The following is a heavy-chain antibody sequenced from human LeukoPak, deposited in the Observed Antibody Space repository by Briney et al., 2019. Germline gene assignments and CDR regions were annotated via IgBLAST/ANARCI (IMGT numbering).Heavy chain of an antibody. Sequence: SETLSLTCTVSGGSISSYYWSWLRQPPGKGLEWIGYIYYSGSTNYNPTLKSRVTISVDTSKNQFSLKLSSVTAADTAVYYCARGYSIAAAGIPFDYWGQGTLVTVSS. CDR2: IYYSGST. CDR3: ARGYSIAAAGIPFDY. J-gene: IGHJ4*02. V-gene: IGHV4-59*01. CDR1: GGSISSYY. D-gene: IGHD6-13*01.